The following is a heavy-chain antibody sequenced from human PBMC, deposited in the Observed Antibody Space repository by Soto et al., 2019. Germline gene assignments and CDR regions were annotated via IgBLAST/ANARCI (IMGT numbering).Heavy chain of an antibody. CDR3: ATSSPHFDN. CDR2: ISYDGTNT. Sequence: GGSLRLSCAASGSAFSGYSMHWVRQAPGKGLEWVAIISYDGTNTYYADSVRGRFTVSRDNSRNTLNLQMNSLRVEDTAVYYCATSSPHFDNWGQGTLVTVSS. V-gene: IGHV3-30-3*01. J-gene: IGHJ4*02. CDR1: GSAFSGYS.